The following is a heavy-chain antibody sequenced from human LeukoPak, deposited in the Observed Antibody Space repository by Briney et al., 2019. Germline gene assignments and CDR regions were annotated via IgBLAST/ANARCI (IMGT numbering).Heavy chain of an antibody. Sequence: ASVKVSCKASGYTFTGYYMHWVRQAPGQGLEWMGWVNPNSGGTNYAQKFQGRVTMTRDTSISTAYMELSRLRSDDTAEYYCARDSPAAHDAFDIWGQGTMVTVSS. CDR3: ARDSPAAHDAFDI. D-gene: IGHD2-2*01. J-gene: IGHJ3*02. CDR2: VNPNSGGT. V-gene: IGHV1-2*02. CDR1: GYTFTGYY.